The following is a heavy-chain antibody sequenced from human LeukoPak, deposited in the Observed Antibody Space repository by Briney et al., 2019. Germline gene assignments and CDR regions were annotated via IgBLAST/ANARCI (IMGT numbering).Heavy chain of an antibody. D-gene: IGHD3-10*01. V-gene: IGHV3-30*03. CDR2: ISYDGSNK. Sequence: GRSLRLSCAASGFTFSSYGMHWVRQAPGKGLEWVAVISYDGSNKYYADSVKGRFTISRDNSKNTLYLQMNSLRAEDTAVYYCARPNGSGNVYYYYMDVRGKGTTVTVSS. CDR1: GFTFSSYG. J-gene: IGHJ6*03. CDR3: ARPNGSGNVYYYYMDV.